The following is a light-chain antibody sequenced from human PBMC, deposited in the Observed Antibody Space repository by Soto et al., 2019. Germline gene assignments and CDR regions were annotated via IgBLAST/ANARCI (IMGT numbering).Light chain of an antibody. CDR1: SSDVGGYNY. V-gene: IGLV2-14*01. Sequence: QSALTQPASVSGSPGQSITISCTGTSSDVGGYNYVSWYQQHPGKAPKLMIYDVSNRPSGVSNRFSGSKSGNTASLTISGLQAEDEADYHCSSYTSSSTLLSVFGTGTKLTV. CDR2: DVS. CDR3: SSYTSSSTLLSV. J-gene: IGLJ1*01.